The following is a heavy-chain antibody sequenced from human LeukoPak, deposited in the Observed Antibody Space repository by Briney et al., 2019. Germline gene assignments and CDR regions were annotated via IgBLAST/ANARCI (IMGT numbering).Heavy chain of an antibody. Sequence: GGSLRLSCAASGFTFSTYGMHWVRQAPGEGLEWVAVISYDGSNKYYADSVKGRFTISRDNSKNTLYLQMNSLRAEDTAVYYCAKGDNTVPHDYWGQGTLVTVSS. CDR3: AKGDNTVPHDY. CDR2: ISYDGSNK. CDR1: GFTFSTYG. D-gene: IGHD4-17*01. V-gene: IGHV3-30*18. J-gene: IGHJ4*02.